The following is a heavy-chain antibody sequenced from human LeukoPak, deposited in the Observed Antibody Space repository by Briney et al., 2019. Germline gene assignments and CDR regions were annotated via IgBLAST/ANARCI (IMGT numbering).Heavy chain of an antibody. CDR2: IWYDGSNI. J-gene: IGHJ4*02. CDR3: ARDSDYTSMLFKGFDY. V-gene: IGHV3-33*01. Sequence: GGSLRLSCAASGFTFSSYGMYWVRQAPGKGLEWVAVIWYDGSNIYYADSVKGRFTISRDNSKNTLYLQMNSLRAEDTAVYYCARDSDYTSMLFKGFDYWGQGTLVTVSS. CDR1: GFTFSSYG. D-gene: IGHD5-18*01.